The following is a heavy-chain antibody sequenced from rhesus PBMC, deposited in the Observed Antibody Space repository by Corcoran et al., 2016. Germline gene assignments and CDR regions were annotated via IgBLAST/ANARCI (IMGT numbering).Heavy chain of an antibody. CDR1: GGSISSNY. J-gene: IGHJ4*01. CDR2: SSVSVGSP. V-gene: IGHV4-173*01. CDR3: ARVGVWPIDY. D-gene: IGHD3-34*01. Sequence: QLQLQESGPGLVKPSETLSLTCAVSGGSISSNYWSWIRQPPGKGLEWIGRSSVSVGSPDYNPSLKGRVTRSTGPSKNRFSLKPSSVTAADTAVDFCARVGVWPIDYWGQGVLVTVSS.